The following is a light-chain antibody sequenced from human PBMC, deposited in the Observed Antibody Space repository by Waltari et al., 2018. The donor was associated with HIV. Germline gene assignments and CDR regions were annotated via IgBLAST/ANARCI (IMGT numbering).Light chain of an antibody. CDR2: DVN. CDR1: SSDVGDYNY. J-gene: IGLJ3*02. CDR3: CSYADKYTWV. Sequence: QSALTQPRSVSGSPRPSFTISCTGTSSDVGDYNYVSWYQQRPGKAPKLMIFDVNKRPSGVPDRFSGSKSGNTASLTISGLQAADESDYYCCSYADKYTWVFGGGTKLTVL. V-gene: IGLV2-11*01.